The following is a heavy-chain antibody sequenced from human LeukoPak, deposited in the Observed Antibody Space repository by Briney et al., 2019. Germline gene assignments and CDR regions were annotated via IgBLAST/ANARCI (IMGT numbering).Heavy chain of an antibody. CDR3: AKDTPTYYDYVW. D-gene: IGHD3-16*01. J-gene: IGHJ4*02. Sequence: PGGSLRLSCAASGFTVSSNYMSWVRQAPGKGLEWVSVIYSGGSTYYADSVKGRFTISRDNSKNTLYLQMNSLRAEDTAVYYCAKDTPTYYDYVWWGQGTLVTVSS. CDR1: GFTVSSNY. V-gene: IGHV3-53*01. CDR2: IYSGGST.